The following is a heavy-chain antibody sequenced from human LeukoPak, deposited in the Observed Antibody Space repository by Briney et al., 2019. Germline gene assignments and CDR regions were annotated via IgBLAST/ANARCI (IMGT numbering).Heavy chain of an antibody. CDR1: GGSISSYY. Sequence: PSETLSLTCTVSGGSISSYYWSWIRQPPGKGLEWIGYIYYSGSTNYNPSLKRRVTISVDTSKNQFSLKLSSVTAADTAVYYCARHPSYYDRIDYWGQGTLVTVSS. CDR3: ARHPSYYDRIDY. V-gene: IGHV4-59*08. CDR2: IYYSGST. D-gene: IGHD3-22*01. J-gene: IGHJ4*02.